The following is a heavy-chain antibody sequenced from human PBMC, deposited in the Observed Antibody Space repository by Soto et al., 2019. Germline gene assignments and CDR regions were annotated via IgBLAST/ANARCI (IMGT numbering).Heavy chain of an antibody. CDR2: IYFGQPT. V-gene: IGHV4-59*08. Sequence: SETLSLTCTVSGSALNDFQWIWIRQPPGKVLEWIGSIYFGQPTHSDNPSLKSRVTIALDTSKSQVSLKLASVTAADTAVYFCVRSKTRYSSPDYWGQGSLGTVS. CDR3: VRSKTRYSSPDY. CDR1: GSALNDFQ. D-gene: IGHD6-13*01. J-gene: IGHJ4*02.